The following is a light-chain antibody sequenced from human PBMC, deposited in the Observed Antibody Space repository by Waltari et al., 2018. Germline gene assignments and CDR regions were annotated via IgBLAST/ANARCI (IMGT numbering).Light chain of an antibody. Sequence: IQMSQSPSSLSASVGDRVTITCRASQGISSYLYWYQQKPGKAPKLLIYYANSLASGVPSRFSGSGSGTEFTLTISSLQPEDFATYYCQQGNSYPLTFGGGTKVEIK. J-gene: IGKJ4*01. CDR1: QGISSY. CDR2: YAN. CDR3: QQGNSYPLT. V-gene: IGKV1-13*02.